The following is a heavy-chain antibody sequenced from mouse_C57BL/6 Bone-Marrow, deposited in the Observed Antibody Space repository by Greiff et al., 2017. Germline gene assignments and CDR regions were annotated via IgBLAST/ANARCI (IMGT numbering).Heavy chain of an antibody. Sequence: QVQLQQSGAELVKPGASVKLSCKASGYTFTSYWMNWVKQRPGQGLEWIGIIHPDSGSTNYNEKFKSKATLTVDKSSSTAYMQLSSLTSEDSAVYYCARDGYDGSSPMDYWGQGTSVTVSS. CDR3: ARDGYDGSSPMDY. CDR2: IHPDSGST. V-gene: IGHV1-64*01. D-gene: IGHD1-1*01. CDR1: GYTFTSYW. J-gene: IGHJ4*01.